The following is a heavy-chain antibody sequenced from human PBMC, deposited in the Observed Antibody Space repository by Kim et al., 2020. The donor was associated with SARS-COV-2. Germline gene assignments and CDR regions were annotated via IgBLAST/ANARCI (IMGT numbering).Heavy chain of an antibody. CDR1: GYSISSGYY. J-gene: IGHJ4*02. CDR3: ARTVGATDRNDY. V-gene: IGHV4-38-2*02. CDR2: IYHSGST. D-gene: IGHD1-26*01. Sequence: SETLSLTCTVSGYSISSGYYWGWIRQPPGKGLEWFGSIYHSGSTYYNPSLKSRVTISVDTSKNQFSLKLSSVTAADTAVYYCARTVGATDRNDYWGQGTLVTVSS.